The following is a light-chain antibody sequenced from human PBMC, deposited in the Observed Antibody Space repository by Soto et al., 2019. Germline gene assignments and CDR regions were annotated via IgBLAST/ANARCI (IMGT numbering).Light chain of an antibody. CDR1: QSVSNY. Sequence: EIVLTHSPATLSSFPGDIVTLSCRASQSVSNYVAWYQQKPGQAPRLLIYDASNRATGIPARFSGSGSGTDFTLTISSLEPEDFAVYYCQQRSNWLFGPGTKVDI. CDR3: QQRSNWL. J-gene: IGKJ3*01. CDR2: DAS. V-gene: IGKV3-11*01.